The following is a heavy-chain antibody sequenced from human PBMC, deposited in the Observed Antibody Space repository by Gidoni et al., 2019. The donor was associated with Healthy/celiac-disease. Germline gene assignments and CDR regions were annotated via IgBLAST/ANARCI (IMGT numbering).Heavy chain of an antibody. D-gene: IGHD6-13*01. J-gene: IGHJ3*02. Sequence: EVQLVESGGGLVKPGGSLRLSCAASGFTFSRYSMNWVRQAPGKGLEWVSSISSSSSYIYYADSVKGRFTISRDNAKNSLYLQRNSLRAEDTAVYYCARERTGQQLSNDAFDIWGQGTMVTVSS. CDR2: ISSSSSYI. CDR3: ARERTGQQLSNDAFDI. CDR1: GFTFSRYS. V-gene: IGHV3-21*01.